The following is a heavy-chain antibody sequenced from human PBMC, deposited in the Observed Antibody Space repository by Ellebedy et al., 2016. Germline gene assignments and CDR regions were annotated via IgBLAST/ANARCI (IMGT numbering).Heavy chain of an antibody. CDR1: GFTFSSYG. V-gene: IGHV3-33*01. D-gene: IGHD5-12*01. J-gene: IGHJ4*02. CDR3: ARVDIAATD. CDR2: IWYDGSNK. Sequence: GESLKISXAASGFTFSSYGMHWVRQAPGKGLEWVAVIWYDGSNKYYADSVKGRFTISRDNSKNTLYLQMNSLRAEDTAVYYCARVDIAATDWGQGTLVTVSS.